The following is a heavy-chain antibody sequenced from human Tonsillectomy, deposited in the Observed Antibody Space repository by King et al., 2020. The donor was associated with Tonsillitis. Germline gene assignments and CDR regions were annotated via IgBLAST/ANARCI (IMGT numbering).Heavy chain of an antibody. CDR2: IYYSGST. J-gene: IGHJ4*02. V-gene: IGHV4-39*01. CDR3: ARHHGSGYYSGLFDY. Sequence: MQLQESGPGLVKPSETLSLTCTVSGGSISSSSYYWGWIRQPPGKGLEWIGSIYYSGSTYYHPSLKSQVTISVDTSKNQFSLKLSSVTAADTAVYYCARHHGSGYYSGLFDYWGQGTLVTVSS. CDR1: GGSISSSSYY. D-gene: IGHD3-22*01.